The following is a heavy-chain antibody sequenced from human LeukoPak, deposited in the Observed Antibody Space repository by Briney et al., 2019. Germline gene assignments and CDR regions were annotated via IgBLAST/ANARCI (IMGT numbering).Heavy chain of an antibody. CDR1: GYTFSNYD. V-gene: IGHV1-18*01. CDR3: TRHYYDSGRYNSAFDY. Sequence: ASVKVSCKASGYTFSNYDITWVRQAPGQGLEWLGWISAYNGDTNYAQKLQGRVTMTTDTSTGTAYMELRSLRSDDTAVYYCTRHYYDSGRYNSAFDYWGPGTLVTVSS. D-gene: IGHD3-22*01. CDR2: ISAYNGDT. J-gene: IGHJ4*02.